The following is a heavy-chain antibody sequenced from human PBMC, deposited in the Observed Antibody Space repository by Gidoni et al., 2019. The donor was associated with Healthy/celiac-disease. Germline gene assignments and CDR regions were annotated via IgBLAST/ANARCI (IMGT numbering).Heavy chain of an antibody. D-gene: IGHD6-19*01. J-gene: IGHJ4*02. V-gene: IGHV3-21*01. CDR2: ISSSSSYI. CDR3: ARVPWLSIQGAVDY. CDR1: GFTFSSYS. Sequence: EEQLVASGRGLAKPGRSLRLSCAASGFTFSSYSMNWVRQAPGKGLEWVSAISSSSSYIYYADSVKGRFTISRDTAKHVLYLQMNSLRAEDTAVYYCARVPWLSIQGAVDYWGQGTLVTVSS.